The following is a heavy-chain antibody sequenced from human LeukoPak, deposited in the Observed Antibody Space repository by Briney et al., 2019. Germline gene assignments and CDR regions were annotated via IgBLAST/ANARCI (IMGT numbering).Heavy chain of an antibody. CDR3: ASYAPPAEYSSGWYVGF. V-gene: IGHV5-51*01. CDR1: GYSFTSYW. CDR2: IYPGDSDT. D-gene: IGHD6-19*01. J-gene: IGHJ4*02. Sequence: KGGESLKISCKGSGYSFTSYWIGWVRQMPGKGLEWMGIIYPGDSDTRYSPSFQGQVTISADKSISTAYLQWSSLKASDTAMYYCASYAPPAEYSSGWYVGFWGQGTLVTVSS.